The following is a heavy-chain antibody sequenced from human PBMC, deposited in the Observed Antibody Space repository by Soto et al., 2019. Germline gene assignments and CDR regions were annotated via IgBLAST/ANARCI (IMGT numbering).Heavy chain of an antibody. CDR1: GGTFSRYA. D-gene: IGHD6-19*01. J-gene: IGHJ2*01. V-gene: IGHV1-69*12. CDR2: ITPLFGTP. Sequence: QVQLVQSGAEVKKPASSVQVSCKASGGTFSRYAISWVRQAPGQGLEWLGGITPLFGTPNYAQSFQGRLTITADESTSTVYMELRSLRSEDTAVYYCAQTLGLAVSGPGRFDLWGRGTLVTVTS. CDR3: AQTLGLAVSGPGRFDL.